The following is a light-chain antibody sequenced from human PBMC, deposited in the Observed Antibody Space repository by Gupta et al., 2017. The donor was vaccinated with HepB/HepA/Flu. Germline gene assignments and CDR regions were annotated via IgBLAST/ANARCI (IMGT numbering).Light chain of an antibody. CDR2: DVN. CDR1: SSDVVGYNY. CDR3: SSYTSRITYV. V-gene: IGLV2-14*03. J-gene: IGLJ1*01. Sequence: QSALTQPASVSWSPGQSITISCTGTSSDVVGYNYVSWYQQHPGKAAKLMIYDVNNRPSGVYSRFSGAKAGNADSMTSSGRQDEDEADDYGSSYTSRITYVVGTGTKVT.